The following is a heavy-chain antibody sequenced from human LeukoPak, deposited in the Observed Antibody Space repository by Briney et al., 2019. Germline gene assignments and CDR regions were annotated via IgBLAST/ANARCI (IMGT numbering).Heavy chain of an antibody. D-gene: IGHD2-21*02. V-gene: IGHV4-59*01. CDR2: ICYSGST. CDR3: ARAATYCGGDCYSLDAFDI. Sequence: SETLSLTCTVSGGSISSYYWSWIRQPPGKGLEWIGYICYSGSTNYNPSLKSRVTISVDKSKNMFSLKLSSVTAADTAVYYCARAATYCGGDCYSLDAFDIWGQGTMVTVSS. CDR1: GGSISSYY. J-gene: IGHJ3*02.